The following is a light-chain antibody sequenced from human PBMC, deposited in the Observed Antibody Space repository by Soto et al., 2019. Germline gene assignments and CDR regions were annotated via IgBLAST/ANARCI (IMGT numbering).Light chain of an antibody. Sequence: QSALTQPRAVSGSPGQSVTISCTGTSSDVGSYNYVSWYQYHPGKAPKLMVYDVSKRPSGVPDRFSGSKYGNTASLTISGLQAEDEADYYCCSYAGTYTYVVFGGGTKLTVL. CDR1: SSDVGSYNY. V-gene: IGLV2-11*01. CDR3: CSYAGTYTYVV. J-gene: IGLJ2*01. CDR2: DVS.